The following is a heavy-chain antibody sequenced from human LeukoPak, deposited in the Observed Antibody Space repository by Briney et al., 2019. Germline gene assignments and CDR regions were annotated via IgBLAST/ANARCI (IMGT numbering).Heavy chain of an antibody. CDR1: RFTFSRYS. Sequence: GGSLRLSCAASRFTFSRYSMNWVRQAPGKGPEWVSSISSSNSYIYYADPVKGRFTISRDNAKTSLYLQSNSLRAEDTAVYYCARVSGYGDIVVVVAATPEYYFDYWGQGTLVTVSS. CDR3: ARVSGYGDIVVVVAATPEYYFDY. D-gene: IGHD2-15*01. CDR2: ISSSNSYI. J-gene: IGHJ4*02. V-gene: IGHV3-21*01.